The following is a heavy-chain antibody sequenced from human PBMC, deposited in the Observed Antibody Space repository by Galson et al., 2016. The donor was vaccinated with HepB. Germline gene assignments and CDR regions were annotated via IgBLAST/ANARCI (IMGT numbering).Heavy chain of an antibody. CDR3: AREKTATIDY. CDR1: GFTFNSHA. CDR2: ISCDGGNK. V-gene: IGHV3-30*04. D-gene: IGHD5-18*01. J-gene: IGHJ4*02. Sequence: SLRLSCAASGFTFNSHAMHWVRQAPGKGLEWVAIISCDGGNKYYAASVRGRFTISRDNAKNSLYLQMNSLRDEDTAVYYCAREKTATIDYWGQGTLVTVSS.